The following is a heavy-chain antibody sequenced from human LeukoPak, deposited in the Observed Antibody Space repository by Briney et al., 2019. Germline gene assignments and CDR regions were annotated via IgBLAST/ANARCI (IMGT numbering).Heavy chain of an antibody. CDR2: TYYRSKWYN. V-gene: IGHV6-1*01. CDR1: GDSVSSNSAA. D-gene: IGHD3-22*01. J-gene: IGHJ4*02. CDR3: ARDRYDSSGYYQAPTYFDY. Sequence: SQTLSLTCAISGDSVSSNSAAWNWNRQSPSRGLEWLGRTYYRSKWYNDYAVSVKSRITINPDTSKNQFSLQLNSVTPEDTAVYYCARDRYDSSGYYQAPTYFDYWGQGTLVTVSS.